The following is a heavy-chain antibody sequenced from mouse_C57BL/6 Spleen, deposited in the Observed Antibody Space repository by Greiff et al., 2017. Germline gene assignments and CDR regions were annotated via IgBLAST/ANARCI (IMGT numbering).Heavy chain of an antibody. CDR2: IYPGDGDT. CDR1: GYAFSSSW. CDR3: AKASYYSNYAY. J-gene: IGHJ2*01. Sequence: VQLKQSGPELVKPGASVKISCKASGYAFSSSWMNWVKQRPGKGLEWIGRIYPGDGDTNYNGKFKGKATLTADKSSSTAYMQLSSLTSEDSAVYFCAKASYYSNYAYWGQGTTLTVSS. D-gene: IGHD2-5*01. V-gene: IGHV1-82*01.